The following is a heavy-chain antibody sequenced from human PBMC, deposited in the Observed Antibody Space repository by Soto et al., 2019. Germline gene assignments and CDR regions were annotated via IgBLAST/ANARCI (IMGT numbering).Heavy chain of an antibody. Sequence: SETLSLTCTVSGGSISSYYWSWIRPPPGKGLEWIGYIYYSGSTNYNPSLKSRVTISVDTSKNQFSLKLSSVTAADTSVYYCARDGYDILTGYSYGNWFDPWGQGTLVTVSS. V-gene: IGHV4-59*01. CDR1: GGSISSYY. CDR2: IYYSGST. D-gene: IGHD3-9*01. J-gene: IGHJ5*02. CDR3: ARDGYDILTGYSYGNWFDP.